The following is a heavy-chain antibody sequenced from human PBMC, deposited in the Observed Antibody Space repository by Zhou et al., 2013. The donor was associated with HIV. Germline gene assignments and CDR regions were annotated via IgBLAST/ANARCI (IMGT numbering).Heavy chain of an antibody. V-gene: IGHV1-2*02. CDR1: GYTFTGYY. J-gene: IGHJ5*02. CDR2: INPNRGGT. D-gene: IGHD6-13*01. Sequence: QVQLVQSGAEVKKPGASVKVSCKASGYTFTGYYMHWVRQAPGQGLEWMGWINPNRGGTNYAQKFQGRVTVTRDTSISTAYMELSRLTSDDTAVYYCARTYSSTWYRWFDPWGQGALVTVSS. CDR3: ARTYSSTWYRWFDP.